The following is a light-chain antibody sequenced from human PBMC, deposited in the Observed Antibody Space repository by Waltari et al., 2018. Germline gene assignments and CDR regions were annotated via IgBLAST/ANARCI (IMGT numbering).Light chain of an antibody. Sequence: EIVLTQSPGTLSLSPGARATLSCWASQSVGGTLAWYQQKPGQAPRLLIYGASSRATGIPDRFSGSGSGTVFSLSISRLEPEDFAVYYCQHYVRLPVTFGQGTKVEIK. J-gene: IGKJ1*01. V-gene: IGKV3-20*01. CDR2: GAS. CDR3: QHYVRLPVT. CDR1: QSVGGT.